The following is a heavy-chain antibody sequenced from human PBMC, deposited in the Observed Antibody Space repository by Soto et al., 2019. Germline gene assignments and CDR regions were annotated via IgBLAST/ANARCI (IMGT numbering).Heavy chain of an antibody. Sequence: SETLSLTCTVSGGSISSYYWSWIRQPPGKGLEWIGYIYYSGSTNYNPSLKSRVTISVDTSKNQFSLKLSSVTAADTAVYYCARDLNTYYYGSGRPAQYYYYYGMDVWGQGTTVTVSS. D-gene: IGHD3-10*01. V-gene: IGHV4-59*01. CDR2: IYYSGST. J-gene: IGHJ6*02. CDR3: ARDLNTYYYGSGRPAQYYYYYGMDV. CDR1: GGSISSYY.